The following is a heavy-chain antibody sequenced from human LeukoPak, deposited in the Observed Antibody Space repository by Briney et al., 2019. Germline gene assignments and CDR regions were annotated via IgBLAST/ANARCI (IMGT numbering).Heavy chain of an antibody. CDR2: ITWNSGSI. V-gene: IGHV3-9*03. D-gene: IGHD3-10*01. J-gene: IGHJ4*02. Sequence: GGSLRLSCAASGFTFDNHAMHWARQAPGKGLEWVSGITWNSGSIDYADSVKGRFTISRDNAKNSLYLQMNSLRPEDMALYYCAKSGSYSSPYYFDYWGQGTLVTVSS. CDR1: GFTFDNHA. CDR3: AKSGSYSSPYYFDY.